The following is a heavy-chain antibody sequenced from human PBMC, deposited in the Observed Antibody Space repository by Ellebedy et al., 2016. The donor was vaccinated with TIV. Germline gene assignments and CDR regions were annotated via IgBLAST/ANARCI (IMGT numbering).Heavy chain of an antibody. CDR3: ARNTPMAEYFDY. D-gene: IGHD5-18*01. V-gene: IGHV1-8*01. Sequence: AASVKVSCKASGYTFTSYDINWVRQATGQGPEWMGWMNPKSGTTGYAQKFQGRVTMTTDTSTSTAYMELRSLRSDDTAVYYCARNTPMAEYFDYWGQGTLVTVSS. J-gene: IGHJ4*02. CDR2: MNPKSGTT. CDR1: GYTFTSYD.